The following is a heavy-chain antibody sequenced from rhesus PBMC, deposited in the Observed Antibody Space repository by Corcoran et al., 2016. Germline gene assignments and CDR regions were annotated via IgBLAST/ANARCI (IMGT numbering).Heavy chain of an antibody. D-gene: IGHD2-15*01. V-gene: IGHV3-14*01. CDR2: INSGGDST. J-gene: IGHJ4*01. CDR1: GFTFSSFW. CDR3: AKIDLR. Sequence: EVQLVESGGGLAKPGGSLRLACVVSGFTFSSFWMPCVRQAPGKGLEWISTINSGGDSTYYADSVKGRFTISRENAKNTLYLQMNSLRAEDTAVYYCAKIDLRWGQGVLVTVSS.